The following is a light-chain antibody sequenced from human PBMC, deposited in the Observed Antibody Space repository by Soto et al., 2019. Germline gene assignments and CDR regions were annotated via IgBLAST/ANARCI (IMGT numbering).Light chain of an antibody. Sequence: IQLTQAPSSLSASVGYSVTISCLASQGIGTYLAWYHQKPANAPTLLIYAALTLHSGVPASFSSSRSGTAFTLTISSLQREDFATYYCHQVNSYPQTFGQGTRLEIK. CDR2: AAL. V-gene: IGKV1-9*01. CDR3: HQVNSYPQT. CDR1: QGIGTY. J-gene: IGKJ5*01.